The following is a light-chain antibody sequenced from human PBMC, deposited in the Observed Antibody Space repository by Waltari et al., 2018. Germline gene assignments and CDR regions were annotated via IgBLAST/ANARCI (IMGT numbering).Light chain of an antibody. CDR1: QTILYTSNNKSY. J-gene: IGKJ1*01. CDR2: WAS. CDR3: QQYYSTPQT. Sequence: DVVMTQSPDSLAVSLGERASINCKSSQTILYTSNNKSYLAWYRQKPGQPPKLLIYWASTRESGVPDRFSGSGSGTDFTLTISSLQAEDVAVYYCQQYYSTPQTFGQGTKVEIK. V-gene: IGKV4-1*01.